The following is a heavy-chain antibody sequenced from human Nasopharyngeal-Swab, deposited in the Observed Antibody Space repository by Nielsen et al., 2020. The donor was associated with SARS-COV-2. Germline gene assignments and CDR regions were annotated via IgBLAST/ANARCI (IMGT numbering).Heavy chain of an antibody. V-gene: IGHV3-23*01. Sequence: GESLKISCVASGYSFRNYGMSWVRQAPGKGLEWVAAIVVSGDISGSGGNTYYADSVKGRFTISRDNSKNTLSLQMNSLRAEDTTVYYCAKDLRGPYFFWGQGTLVTVSS. J-gene: IGHJ4*02. D-gene: IGHD2/OR15-2a*01. CDR2: IVVSGDISGSGGNT. CDR1: GYSFRNYG. CDR3: AKDLRGPYFF.